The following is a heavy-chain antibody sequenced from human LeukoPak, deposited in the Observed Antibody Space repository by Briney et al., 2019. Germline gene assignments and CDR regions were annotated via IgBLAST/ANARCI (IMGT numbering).Heavy chain of an antibody. CDR1: GGSISSYY. J-gene: IGHJ4*02. Sequence: ASETLSLTCTVSGGSISSYYWSWIRQPPGKGLGWIGYIYYSGSTNYNPSLKSRVTISVDTSKNQFSLKLSSVTAADTAVYYCARHPRAVWFGELDRVDYWGQGTLVTVSS. D-gene: IGHD3-10*01. CDR3: ARHPRAVWFGELDRVDY. V-gene: IGHV4-59*08. CDR2: IYYSGST.